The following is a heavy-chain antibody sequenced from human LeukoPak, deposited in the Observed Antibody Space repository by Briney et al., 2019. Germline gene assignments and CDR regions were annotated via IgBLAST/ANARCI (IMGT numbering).Heavy chain of an antibody. Sequence: GGSLRLSCAASGFTFSSYAMHWVRQAPGKGLEWVAVISYDGSKKYYADSVKGRFTISRDNSKNTLYLQMNSLRAEDTAVYYCARGMDAFDIWGQGAMVTVSS. CDR1: GFTFSSYA. CDR2: ISYDGSKK. J-gene: IGHJ3*02. V-gene: IGHV3-30-3*01. CDR3: ARGMDAFDI.